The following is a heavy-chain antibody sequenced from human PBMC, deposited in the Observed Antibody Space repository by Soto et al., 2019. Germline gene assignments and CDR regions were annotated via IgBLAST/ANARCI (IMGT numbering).Heavy chain of an antibody. J-gene: IGHJ4*02. V-gene: IGHV3-23*01. CDR2: ISGSGGST. CDR1: GFTFSSYA. CDR3: AKVAVEAKRHSPSPYFDY. D-gene: IGHD2-2*01. Sequence: GGSLRLSCAASGFTFSSYAMSWVRQAPGKGLEWVSAISGSGGSTYYADSVKGRFTISRDNSKNTLYLQMNSLRAEDTAVYYCAKVAVEAKRHSPSPYFDYWGQGTLVTVSS.